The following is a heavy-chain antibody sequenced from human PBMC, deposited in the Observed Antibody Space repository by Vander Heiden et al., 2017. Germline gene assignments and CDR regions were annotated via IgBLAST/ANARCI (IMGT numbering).Heavy chain of an antibody. Sequence: QVQLVQSGAEVKKPGSSVKVSCKASGGTFSSYAIRWVRQAPGQGLEWMGGIIPILCIANYAQKFQGRVTITADKSTSTAYMELSSLRSEDTAVYYCARGFTDCSGGSCYSSHNWFDPWGQGTLVTVSS. CDR1: GGTFSSYA. V-gene: IGHV1-69*10. J-gene: IGHJ5*02. D-gene: IGHD2-15*01. CDR3: ARGFTDCSGGSCYSSHNWFDP. CDR2: IIPILCIA.